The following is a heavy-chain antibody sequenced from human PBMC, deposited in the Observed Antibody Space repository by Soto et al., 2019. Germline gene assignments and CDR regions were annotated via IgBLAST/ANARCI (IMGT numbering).Heavy chain of an antibody. Sequence: PGGSLRLSCAASGFTFSSYGMHWVRQAPGKGLEWVAVISRDGGTKYYADSVKGRFTISRDNSRNTLFLEMNSPRGDDMAVYYCTGEVESGYWGQGT. V-gene: IGHV3-30*03. CDR1: GFTFSSYG. D-gene: IGHD2-8*02. J-gene: IGHJ4*02. CDR2: ISRDGGTK. CDR3: TGEVESGY.